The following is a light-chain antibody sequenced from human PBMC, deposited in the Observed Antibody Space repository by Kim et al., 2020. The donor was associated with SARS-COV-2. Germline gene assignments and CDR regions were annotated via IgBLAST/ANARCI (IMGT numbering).Light chain of an antibody. Sequence: EIVMTQSPGTLSVSPGERATLSCRASQSVSSNLAWYLQKPGQVPRLLIYDASNRATGIPARFSGSGSGTEFTLTISSLQSEDFAIYFCQQYDDWPQTFGQGTKVDIK. J-gene: IGKJ1*01. V-gene: IGKV3-15*01. CDR1: QSVSSN. CDR2: DAS. CDR3: QQYDDWPQT.